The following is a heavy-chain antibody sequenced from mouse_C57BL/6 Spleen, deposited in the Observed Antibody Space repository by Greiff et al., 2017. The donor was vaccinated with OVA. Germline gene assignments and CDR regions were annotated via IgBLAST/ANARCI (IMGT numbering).Heavy chain of an antibody. Sequence: QVQLKQSGPELVKPGASVKISCKASGYTFTDYYINWVKQRPGQGLEWIGWIFPGSGSTYYNEKFKGKATLTVDKSSSTAYMLLSSLTSEDSAVYFCAGRDYGSSYGYFDVWGTGTTVTVSS. J-gene: IGHJ1*03. D-gene: IGHD1-1*01. V-gene: IGHV1-75*01. CDR2: IFPGSGST. CDR1: GYTFTDYY. CDR3: AGRDYGSSYGYFDV.